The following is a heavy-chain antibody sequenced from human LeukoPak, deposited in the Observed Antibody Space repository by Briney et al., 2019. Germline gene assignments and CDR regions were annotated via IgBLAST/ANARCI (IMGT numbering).Heavy chain of an antibody. CDR1: GFTFDSYE. D-gene: IGHD1-26*01. Sequence: GGSLRLSCAASGFTFDSYEMNWVRQVPGKGLEWLSHISSSGGSIYYADSLEGRFTISRDNGRNSLYLQMNSVRAGDTAVYYCASAKSWELLTTFDYWGQGTPVTVSS. CDR2: ISSSGGSI. CDR3: ASAKSWELLTTFDY. J-gene: IGHJ4*02. V-gene: IGHV3-48*03.